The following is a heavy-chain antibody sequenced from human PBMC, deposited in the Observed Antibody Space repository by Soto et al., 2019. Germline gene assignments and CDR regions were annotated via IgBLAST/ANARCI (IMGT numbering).Heavy chain of an antibody. D-gene: IGHD2-8*02. CDR3: ARGMTPPGAPAWYYFDS. CDR1: GASITGSSY. Sequence: SETLGLACTVSGASITGSSYGSWMRQPAGKGLEWIGRFSLSGTTNYNPSLRSRVTMSADVSKNQFSLRLTSVTAADTALYYCARGMTPPGAPAWYYFDSWGQGTLVTVSS. CDR2: FSLSGTT. J-gene: IGHJ4*02. V-gene: IGHV4-4*07.